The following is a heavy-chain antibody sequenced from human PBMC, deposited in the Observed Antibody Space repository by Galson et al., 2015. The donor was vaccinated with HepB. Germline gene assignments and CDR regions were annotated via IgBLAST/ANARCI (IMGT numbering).Heavy chain of an antibody. D-gene: IGHD2-15*01. Sequence: SLRLSCAASGFTFSDYYMSWIRQAPGKGLEWVSYISSSSSYTNYADSVKGRFTISRDNAKNSLYLQMNSLRAEDTAVYYCARDDGACSGGSCFLPFDYWGQGTLVTVSS. J-gene: IGHJ4*02. CDR1: GFTFSDYY. CDR3: ARDDGACSGGSCFLPFDY. V-gene: IGHV3-11*06. CDR2: ISSSSSYT.